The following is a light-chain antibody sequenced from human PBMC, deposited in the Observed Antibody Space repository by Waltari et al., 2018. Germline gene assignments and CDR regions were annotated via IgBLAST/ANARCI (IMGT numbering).Light chain of an antibody. V-gene: IGLV3-19*01. CDR1: RLRTYY. J-gene: IGLJ2*01. CDR2: GKN. CDR3: NSRDSSGNHVL. Sequence: SSELTQDPAVSVALGQTVRITCQGDRLRTYYASWYQQKPGQAPVLVITGKNNRPSGIPDRFSGSSSGNTASLTISGAQAEDEADYYCNSRDSSGNHVLFGGGTKLTVL.